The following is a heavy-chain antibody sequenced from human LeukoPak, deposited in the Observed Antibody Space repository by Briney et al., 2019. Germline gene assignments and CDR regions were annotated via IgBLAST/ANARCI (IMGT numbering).Heavy chain of an antibody. Sequence: GASVKVSCKASGYTFTGYYIHWVRQAPGHGLEWMGWIKPNTGGTNYAQRFQGRVTMTRDTSMSTAYMELSRLRSDDSAVYYCARYFYDSSGSSSDAFDIWGQGTMVTVSS. D-gene: IGHD3-22*01. CDR3: ARYFYDSSGSSSDAFDI. J-gene: IGHJ3*02. V-gene: IGHV1-2*02. CDR1: GYTFTGYY. CDR2: IKPNTGGT.